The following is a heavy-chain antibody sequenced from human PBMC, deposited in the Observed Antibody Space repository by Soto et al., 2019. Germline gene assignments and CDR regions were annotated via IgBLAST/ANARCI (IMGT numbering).Heavy chain of an antibody. D-gene: IGHD2-15*01. CDR3: AKDVGCSGGSCYLNWFDH. Sequence: QVQLVESGGGVVQPGRSLRLSCAASGFTFSSYVMHWVRQAPGKGLEWVAVISYDGSNKYYADSVKGRFTISRDNSKNTLDLQMNSLRAEDTAVYYCAKDVGCSGGSCYLNWFDHWGQGTLVTVSS. CDR1: GFTFSSYV. J-gene: IGHJ5*02. CDR2: ISYDGSNK. V-gene: IGHV3-30*18.